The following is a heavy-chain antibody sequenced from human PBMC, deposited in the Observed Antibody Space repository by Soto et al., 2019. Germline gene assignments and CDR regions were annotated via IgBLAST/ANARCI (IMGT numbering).Heavy chain of an antibody. CDR2: IVKNGDST. CDR1: GFIFNNYA. D-gene: IGHD5-18*01. V-gene: IGHV3-64*02. Sequence: EVQLVESGEGLVQPGGSLRLSCAASGFIFNNYAMHWVRQAPGKGLEYVSTIVKNGDSTYYADSVKGRFTISRDNSKNTLYLQMGSLRAEDMAVYYCARGRIQPLNGAGYFDYWGQGALVTVSS. CDR3: ARGRIQPLNGAGYFDY. J-gene: IGHJ4*02.